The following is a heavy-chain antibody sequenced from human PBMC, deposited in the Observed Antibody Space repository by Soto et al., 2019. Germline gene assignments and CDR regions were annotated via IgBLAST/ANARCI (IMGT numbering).Heavy chain of an antibody. CDR2: IYYSGST. CDR1: GGSISSGGYY. Sequence: SETLSLTCTVSGGSISSGGYYWSWIRQHPGKGLEWIGYIYYSGSTYYNPSLKSRVTIFVDTSKNQFSLKLSSVTAADTAVYYCARDLEYSSSSGLRAYYYYYMDVWGKGTTVTVSS. CDR3: ARDLEYSSSSGLRAYYYYYMDV. D-gene: IGHD6-6*01. V-gene: IGHV4-31*03. J-gene: IGHJ6*03.